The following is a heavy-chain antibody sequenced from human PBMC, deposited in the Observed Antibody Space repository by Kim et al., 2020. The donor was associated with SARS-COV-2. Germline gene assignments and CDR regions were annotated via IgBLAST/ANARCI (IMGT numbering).Heavy chain of an antibody. CDR3: SRGGYYYDRGGWFDP. V-gene: IGHV3-74*01. D-gene: IGHD3-22*01. Sequence: DSVKGRFTISRDNAKNTLYLQMNSLRAEDTAVYYCSRGGYYYDRGGWFDPWGQGTLVTVSS. J-gene: IGHJ5*02.